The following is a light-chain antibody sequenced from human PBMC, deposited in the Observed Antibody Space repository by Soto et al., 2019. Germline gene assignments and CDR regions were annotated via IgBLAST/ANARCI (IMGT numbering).Light chain of an antibody. V-gene: IGKV3-15*01. CDR2: GAS. CDR1: QSVSSN. Sequence: EIVMTQSPATLSVSPGERATLSCRASQSVSSNLAWYQQKPGQAPRLLIYGASTRATGIPARFSGSGSGTDFTLTIISLQSEDFAVYYCQQYKWPLTFGGGTKVEIK. J-gene: IGKJ4*01. CDR3: QQYKWPLT.